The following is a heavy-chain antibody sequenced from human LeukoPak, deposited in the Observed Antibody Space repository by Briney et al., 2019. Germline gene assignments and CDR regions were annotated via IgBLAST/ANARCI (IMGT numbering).Heavy chain of an antibody. CDR2: SNDSGSI. CDR3: ARGRYYYDSSGYFFGRNFDY. J-gene: IGHJ4*02. Sequence: SETLSLTCAVYGGSLSGYYWSWIRQPSGKGLEWIGESNDSGSINNNASLKSRVTISVDTSKNQFSLKLSSVTAADTAVYYCARGRYYYDSSGYFFGRNFDYWGQGTLVTVSS. CDR1: GGSLSGYY. V-gene: IGHV4-34*01. D-gene: IGHD3-22*01.